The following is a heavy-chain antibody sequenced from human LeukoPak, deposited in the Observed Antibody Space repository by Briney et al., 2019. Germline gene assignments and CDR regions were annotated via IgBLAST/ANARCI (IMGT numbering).Heavy chain of an antibody. V-gene: IGHV3-30-3*01. CDR1: GFTFSSYA. CDR3: ARVVEYYFDY. CDR2: ISYDGSNK. D-gene: IGHD2-15*01. J-gene: IGHJ4*02. Sequence: GGSLRLSCAASGFTFSSYAMHWVRQAPGKGLEWVAVISYDGSNKYYADSVKGRFTISRDDSKNTLYLQMNSLGAEDTAVYYCARVVEYYFDYWGQGTLVTVSS.